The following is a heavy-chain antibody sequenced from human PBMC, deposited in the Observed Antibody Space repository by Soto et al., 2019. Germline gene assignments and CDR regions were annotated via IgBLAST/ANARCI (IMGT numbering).Heavy chain of an antibody. D-gene: IGHD3-16*01. CDR2: IIPIFGTR. J-gene: IGHJ4*02. V-gene: IGHV1-69*06. CDR3: AGAYEPGGTGGSNGGFSDLAF. Sequence: QVQLVQSGAEVKKPGSSVKVSCKASGGSFSNYALSWVRQAPGQGLEWMGGIIPIFGTRNYAQKYQGRVTITANNFTSTAYRERSTRRSEDGAVYYCAGAYEPGGTGGSNGGFSDLAFGGQGALVTVSS. CDR1: GGSFSNYA.